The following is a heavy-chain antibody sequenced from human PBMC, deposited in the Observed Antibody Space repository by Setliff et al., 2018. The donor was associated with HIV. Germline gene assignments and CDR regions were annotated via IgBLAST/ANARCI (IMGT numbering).Heavy chain of an antibody. CDR3: AKDLPAPYSSGWYDYFQH. D-gene: IGHD6-19*01. Sequence: GSLRLSCAASGFTFSSYAMSWVRQAPGKGLEWVSAISGSGGSTYYADSVKGRFTISRDNSKNTLYLQMNSLRAEDTAVYYCAKDLPAPYSSGWYDYFQHWGQGTLVTVSS. CDR2: ISGSGGST. V-gene: IGHV3-23*01. CDR1: GFTFSSYA. J-gene: IGHJ1*01.